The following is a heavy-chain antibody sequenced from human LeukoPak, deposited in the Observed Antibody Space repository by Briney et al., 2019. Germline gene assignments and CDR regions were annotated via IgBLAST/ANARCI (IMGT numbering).Heavy chain of an antibody. CDR1: GFTFSTYS. CDR3: ARVWFGELLPDY. CDR2: ISSSSSDI. V-gene: IGHV3-21*01. D-gene: IGHD3-10*01. Sequence: PGGSLRLSCAASGFTFSTYSMNWVRQAPGKGLEWVSSISSSSSDIYYADSMKGRFTISRDNAKSSLYLQMNSLRAEDTAVYYCARVWFGELLPDYWGQGTLVTVSS. J-gene: IGHJ4*02.